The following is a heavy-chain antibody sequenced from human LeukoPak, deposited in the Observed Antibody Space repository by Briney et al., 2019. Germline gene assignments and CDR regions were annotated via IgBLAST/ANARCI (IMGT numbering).Heavy chain of an antibody. CDR3: ARDPSRISNYYYMDV. CDR1: GFTLSSYG. D-gene: IGHD4-11*01. J-gene: IGHJ6*03. Sequence: PGGSLRLSCAASGFTLSSYGMHWARQAPGKGLEWVSALSSSGGSTYYADSVKGRFTISRDNSKNTLYLQMSSLRAEDTAVYYCARDPSRISNYYYMDVWGKGTTVTVSS. V-gene: IGHV3-23*01. CDR2: LSSSGGST.